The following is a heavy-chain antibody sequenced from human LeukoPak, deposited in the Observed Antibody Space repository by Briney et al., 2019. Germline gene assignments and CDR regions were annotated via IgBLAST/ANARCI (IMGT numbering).Heavy chain of an antibody. Sequence: PGGSLRLSCAASGFTFSSYEMNWVRQAPGKGLEWISYVTSTGGTTYYADSVKGRFTISRDNAKNSLYLQMNSLRAEDTAVYYCAREGGPKNWFDPWGQGTLVTVSS. CDR3: AREGGPKNWFDP. D-gene: IGHD1-26*01. CDR2: VTSTGGTT. J-gene: IGHJ5*02. CDR1: GFTFSSYE. V-gene: IGHV3-48*03.